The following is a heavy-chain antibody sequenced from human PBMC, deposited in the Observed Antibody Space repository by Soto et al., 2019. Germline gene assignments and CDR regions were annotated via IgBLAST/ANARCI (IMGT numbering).Heavy chain of an antibody. J-gene: IGHJ4*02. CDR2: IYYNGST. CDR3: ARSPEATVTAFDY. D-gene: IGHD4-17*01. CDR1: GGSISSGGYY. Sequence: QVQLQESGPGLVKPSQTLSLTCTVSGGSISSGGYYWSWIRQHPGKGLEWIGYIYYNGSTYYNPSLNSRATISVDTSNNQFSLKLSSVTAADTAVYYCARSPEATVTAFDYWGQGTLVTVSS. V-gene: IGHV4-31*03.